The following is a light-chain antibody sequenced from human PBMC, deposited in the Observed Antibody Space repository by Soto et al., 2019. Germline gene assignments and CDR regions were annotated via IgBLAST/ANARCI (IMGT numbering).Light chain of an antibody. CDR1: QIINST. CDR3: QQYGNWPRT. J-gene: IGKJ1*01. Sequence: EIVMTQSPATLSVSPGERATLSCRASQIINSTLAWYQQKHGQAPRLLIYRASTRATTIPARFSGSGSGTEFTLTISSLQSEDCAVYYCQQYGNWPRTFGQGTKVEIK. V-gene: IGKV3-15*01. CDR2: RAS.